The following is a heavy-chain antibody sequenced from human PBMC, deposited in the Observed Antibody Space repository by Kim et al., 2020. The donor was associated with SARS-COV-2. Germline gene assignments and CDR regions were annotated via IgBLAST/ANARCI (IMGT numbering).Heavy chain of an antibody. CDR2: IYYSGRT. D-gene: IGHD6-13*01. V-gene: IGHV4-31*03. Sequence: SETLSLTCTVSGGSISSGGYYWSWIRQHPGKGLEWIGYIYYSGRTYYNPSLKSRVTISVDTSKNQFSLKLSSVTAADTAVYYCASTFEAADNWFDPWGQGTLVTVSS. CDR3: ASTFEAADNWFDP. J-gene: IGHJ5*02. CDR1: GGSISSGGYY.